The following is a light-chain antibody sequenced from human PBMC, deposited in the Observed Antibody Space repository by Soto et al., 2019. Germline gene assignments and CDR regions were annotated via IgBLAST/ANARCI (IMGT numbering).Light chain of an antibody. CDR3: CSYVSSTNYV. CDR2: EVS. CDR1: RTDVGGYNF. J-gene: IGLJ1*01. V-gene: IGLV2-14*01. Sequence: QSVLTHPASVSWSPGHSITISCTGTRTDVGGYNFVSWYQQHPGKAPKLIIYEVSNRPSGVSNRFSGSKSDNTASLTISGLQAEDQADHYCCSYVSSTNYVFGTGTKVTVL.